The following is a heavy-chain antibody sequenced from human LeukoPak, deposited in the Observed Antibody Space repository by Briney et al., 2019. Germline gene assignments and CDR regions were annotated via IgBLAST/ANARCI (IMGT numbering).Heavy chain of an antibody. CDR1: GGSISSSGYY. J-gene: IGHJ4*02. Sequence: KASETLSLTCTASGGSISSSGYYWGWVRQPPGKGLEWIGEIYHSGSTNYNPSLKSRVTISVDKSKNQFSLKLSSVTAADTAVYYCARGSDYYDSSGYYHFDYWGQGTLVTVSS. CDR2: IYHSGST. V-gene: IGHV4-39*07. D-gene: IGHD3-22*01. CDR3: ARGSDYYDSSGYYHFDY.